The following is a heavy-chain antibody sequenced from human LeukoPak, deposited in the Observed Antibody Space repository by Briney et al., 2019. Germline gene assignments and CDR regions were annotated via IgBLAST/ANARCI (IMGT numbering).Heavy chain of an antibody. D-gene: IGHD2-15*01. J-gene: IGHJ6*03. CDR3: ASNYCSGGSCYRLRYYYYYMDV. CDR2: ISAYNGNT. V-gene: IGHV1-18*01. CDR1: GYTFIRYG. Sequence: ASVKVSCKASGYTFIRYGITWVRQAPGQGLEWMGWISAYNGNTNYAQKLQGRVTMTTDTSTSTAYMDLRSLRSDDTAVYYCASNYCSGGSCYRLRYYYYYMDVWGKGTTVTVSS.